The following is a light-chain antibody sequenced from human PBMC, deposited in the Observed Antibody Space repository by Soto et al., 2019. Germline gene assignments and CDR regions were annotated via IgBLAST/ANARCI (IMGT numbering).Light chain of an antibody. CDR1: QTLANN. CDR2: GAS. V-gene: IGKV1-39*01. CDR3: QQTYTLPFA. Sequence: DMQMTQSPSSLSDSVEDRVPITSRQSQTLANNLNWYQHNPGKPPKLLIYGASTLQGGVSSRFTGSASGTDFTLTIDNLQAEDFATYYCQQTYTLPFAFGQGTKLEI. J-gene: IGKJ2*01.